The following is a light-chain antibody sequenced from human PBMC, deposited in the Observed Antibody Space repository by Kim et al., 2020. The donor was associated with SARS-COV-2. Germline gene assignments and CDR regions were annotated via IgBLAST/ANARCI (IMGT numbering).Light chain of an antibody. J-gene: IGKJ5*01. Sequence: EIVMTQSPATLSASPRERVTLSCRASQPINSALSWFQQKPGQAPRVLIYGASTRAAGIPARFSGSGSGTEFTLTISSLQFDDSAIYYCQHYHYWRAFGQGTRLEIK. CDR3: QHYHYWRA. V-gene: IGKV3-15*01. CDR2: GAS. CDR1: QPINSA.